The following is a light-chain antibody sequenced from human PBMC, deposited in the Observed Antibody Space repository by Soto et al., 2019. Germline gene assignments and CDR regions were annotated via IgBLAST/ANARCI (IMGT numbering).Light chain of an antibody. CDR3: QQYHDWRRT. V-gene: IGKV3-15*01. CDR2: GAT. CDR1: QRLHGS. Sequence: EIVMTQSPATLSVSPGERVTLCCRASQRLHGSLLWFQKKSGQPPRLLIYGATARVAGVPVRFSGSGGGTEFTLTISSLQSEDFASYFCQQYHDWRRTFGQGTKVDIK. J-gene: IGKJ2*01.